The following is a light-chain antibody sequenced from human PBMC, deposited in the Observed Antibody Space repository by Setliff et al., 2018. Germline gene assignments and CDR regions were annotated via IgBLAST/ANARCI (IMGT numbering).Light chain of an antibody. CDR2: AVS. CDR1: SSDVGGFNF. Sequence: QSVLTQPASVSGSPGQSITVSCTGTSSDVGGFNFVSWYQQHPGKVPKLIIYAVSDRPSGVSNRFSGSKSGNTASLTISGLQTEDEADYYCNAYTSGSTYVFGTGTKVTVL. CDR3: NAYTSGSTYV. J-gene: IGLJ1*01. V-gene: IGLV2-14*01.